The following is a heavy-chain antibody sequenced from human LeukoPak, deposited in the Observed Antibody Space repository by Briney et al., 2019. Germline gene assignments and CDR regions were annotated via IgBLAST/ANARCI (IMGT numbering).Heavy chain of an antibody. CDR3: ARVDSVRVVVAATCRFDP. D-gene: IGHD2-15*01. J-gene: IGHJ5*02. CDR1: GYTFTSYD. V-gene: IGHV1-8*01. CDR2: MNPNSGNT. Sequence: ASVKVSCKASGYTFTSYDINWVRQATGQGLELMGWMNPNSGNTGYAQKFQGRVTMTRNTSISTAYMELSSLRSEDTAVYYCARVDSVRVVVAATCRFDPWGQGTLVTVSS.